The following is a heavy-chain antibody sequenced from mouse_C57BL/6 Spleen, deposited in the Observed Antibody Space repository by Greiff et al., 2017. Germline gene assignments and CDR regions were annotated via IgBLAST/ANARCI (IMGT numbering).Heavy chain of an antibody. CDR2: IHPNSGST. Sequence: QVQLQQSGAELVKPGASVKLSCKASGYTFTSYWMHWVKQRPGQGLEWIGMIHPNSGSTNYNEKFKSKATLTVDQSSSTAYMQLSSLTSEDSAVYYCARNLYYYGSSYWYFDVWGTGTTVTVSS. CDR1: GYTFTSYW. J-gene: IGHJ1*03. V-gene: IGHV1-64*01. D-gene: IGHD1-1*01. CDR3: ARNLYYYGSSYWYFDV.